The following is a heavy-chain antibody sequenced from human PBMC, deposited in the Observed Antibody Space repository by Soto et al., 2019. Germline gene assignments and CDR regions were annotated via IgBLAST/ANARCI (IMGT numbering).Heavy chain of an antibody. D-gene: IGHD3-22*01. V-gene: IGHV1-24*01. CDR1: GYTLTELS. CDR2: FDPEDGET. Sequence: ASVKVSCKVSGYTLTELSMHWVRQAPGKGPEWMGGFDPEDGETIYAQKFQGRVTMTEDTSTDTAYMELSSLRSEDTAVYYCATDVNYYDSSGYCFDYWGQGTLVTVSS. J-gene: IGHJ4*02. CDR3: ATDVNYYDSSGYCFDY.